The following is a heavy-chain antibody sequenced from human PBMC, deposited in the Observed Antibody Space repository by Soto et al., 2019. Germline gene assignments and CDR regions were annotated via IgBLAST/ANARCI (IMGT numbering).Heavy chain of an antibody. D-gene: IGHD3-3*01. CDR1: GGSISSGGHY. CDR2: IYYSGST. J-gene: IGHJ4*02. Sequence: QVQLQESGPGLVKFSQTLSLTCTVSGGSISSGGHYCSWIRQHPGKGLEWIGYIYYSGSTYYNPSLKSRITISVDTSKNQFSLKLSSVTAADTAVYYCVRGVGGYFHYWGQGSLVTVSS. V-gene: IGHV4-31*03. CDR3: VRGVGGYFHY.